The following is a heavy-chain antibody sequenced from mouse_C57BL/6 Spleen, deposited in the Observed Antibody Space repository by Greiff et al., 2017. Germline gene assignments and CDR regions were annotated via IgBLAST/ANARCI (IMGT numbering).Heavy chain of an antibody. CDR3: SRGKANGDGYVDY. V-gene: IGHV1-53*01. CDR1: GYTFTSYW. CDR2: INPSNGGT. D-gene: IGHD4-1*01. Sequence: QVQLQQPGTELVKPGASVKLSCKASGYTFTSYWMHWVKQRPGQGLEWIGNINPSNGGTNYNEKLKSKATLTVDKSSITAYMQLSSLTSEDSAVYYCSRGKANGDGYVDYWGQGTTLTVSS. J-gene: IGHJ2*01.